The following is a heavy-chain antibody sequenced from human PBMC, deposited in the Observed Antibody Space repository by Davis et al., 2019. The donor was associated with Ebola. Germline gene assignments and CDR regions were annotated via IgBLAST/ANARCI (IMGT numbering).Heavy chain of an antibody. CDR2: ISGDSRDK. Sequence: GESLKISCVASGFPFSMHAMTWVRQAAGEGLEYVSSISGDSRDKHYAESVKGRFTVSRDNTKNSLYLQMNSLRVEDTAVYYCVKGDERDFGGQGTLVTVSS. V-gene: IGHV3-21*01. J-gene: IGHJ1*01. CDR1: GFPFSMHA. D-gene: IGHD3-3*01. CDR3: VKGDERDF.